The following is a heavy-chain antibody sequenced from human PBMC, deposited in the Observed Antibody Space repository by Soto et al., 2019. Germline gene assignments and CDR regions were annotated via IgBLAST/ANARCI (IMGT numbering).Heavy chain of an antibody. CDR3: AKAQYYDSVWGTQAYDY. CDR1: GFTFSRYA. CDR2: ISGSGGGT. Sequence: HPGGSLRLSCAASGFTFSRYAMSWVRQAPGKGLEWVSGISGSGGGTYYADSVKGRFTISRDNSKNTLYLQMNSLRAEDTAVYYCAKAQYYDSVWGTQAYDYWGQGTLVTVSS. V-gene: IGHV3-23*01. D-gene: IGHD3-16*01. J-gene: IGHJ4*02.